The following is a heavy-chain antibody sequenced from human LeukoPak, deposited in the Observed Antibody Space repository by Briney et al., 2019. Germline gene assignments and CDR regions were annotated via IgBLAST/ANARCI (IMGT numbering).Heavy chain of an antibody. Sequence: PSETLSLTCTVSGGSISSYYWSWIRQPPGKGLEWIGYIYYSGSTNYNPSLKSRVTISVDTSKNQFSLKLSSVTAADTAVYYCAGGYDFWSGYYSRFDYWGQGTLVTDSS. CDR1: GGSISSYY. CDR3: AGGYDFWSGYYSRFDY. CDR2: IYYSGST. J-gene: IGHJ4*02. D-gene: IGHD3-3*01. V-gene: IGHV4-59*01.